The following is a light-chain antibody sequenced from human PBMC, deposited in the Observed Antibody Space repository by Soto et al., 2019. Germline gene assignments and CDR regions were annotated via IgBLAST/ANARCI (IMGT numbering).Light chain of an antibody. Sequence: EIMLTQSPATLSLSPGERATLSYRASQRVNTNLAWYQQKPGQAPRLLIYGASTRATGIPARFSGSGSGTDFTLTISSLEPEDFAVYYCQQRSNWPTWTFGQGTKVDIK. CDR3: QQRSNWPTWT. CDR2: GAS. J-gene: IGKJ1*01. CDR1: QRVNTN. V-gene: IGKV3-11*01.